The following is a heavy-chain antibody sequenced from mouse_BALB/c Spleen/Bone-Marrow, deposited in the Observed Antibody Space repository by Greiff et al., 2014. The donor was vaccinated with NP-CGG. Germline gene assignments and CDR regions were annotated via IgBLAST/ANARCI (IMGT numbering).Heavy chain of an antibody. J-gene: IGHJ4*01. Sequence: VQLQQSXAELARPGASLKMSCRTSGYTFTSYTVHWIKQRPGQGLEWIGYINPSSNYTNYNQKFKDKATLTADKSSNTAYMQLSSLTSEDSAVYYCARSMIIYFAMDYWGQGTSVTVSS. CDR3: ARSMIIYFAMDY. CDR1: GYTFTSYT. D-gene: IGHD2-3*01. V-gene: IGHV1-4*01. CDR2: INPSSNYT.